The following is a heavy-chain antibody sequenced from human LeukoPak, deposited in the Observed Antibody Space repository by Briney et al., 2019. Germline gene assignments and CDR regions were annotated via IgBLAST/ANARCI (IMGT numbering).Heavy chain of an antibody. CDR2: ISYDGSNK. V-gene: IGHV3-30-3*01. Sequence: GGSLRLSCAASGFTFSSYAMHWVRQAPGKGLEWVAVISYDGSNKYYADSVKGRFTISRDNSKNTLYLQMNSLRAEDTAVYYCAREIIAVAGPGDAFDIWGQGTMVTVSS. CDR3: AREIIAVAGPGDAFDI. CDR1: GFTFSSYA. D-gene: IGHD6-19*01. J-gene: IGHJ3*02.